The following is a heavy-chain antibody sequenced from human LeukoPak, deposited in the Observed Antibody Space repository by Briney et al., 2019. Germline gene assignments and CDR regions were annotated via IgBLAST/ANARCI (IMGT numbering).Heavy chain of an antibody. D-gene: IGHD2-2*01. CDR3: ARGLTFDCSSTSCYVAYYLDY. V-gene: IGHV1-69*05. J-gene: IGHJ4*02. Sequence: SVKVSCKASGYTFTSYAISWVRQAPGQGLEWMGGIIPIFGTANYAQKFQGRVTITTDESTSTAYMELSSLRSEDTAVYYCARGLTFDCSSTSCYVAYYLDYWGQGTLVTVSS. CDR2: IIPIFGTA. CDR1: GYTFTSYA.